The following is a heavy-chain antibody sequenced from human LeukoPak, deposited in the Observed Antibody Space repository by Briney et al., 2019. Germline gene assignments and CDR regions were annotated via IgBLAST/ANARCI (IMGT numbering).Heavy chain of an antibody. CDR1: GYTFTSYG. CDR2: ISAYNGNT. D-gene: IGHD3-9*01. J-gene: IGHJ4*02. CDR3: ARDGEYDILTGYYTAVDY. Sequence: GASVKVSCKASGYTFTSYGISWVRQAPGQGLEWMGWISAYNGNTNYAQKLQGRVTMTTDTSTTTAYMELRSLRSDDTAVYYRARDGEYDILTGYYTAVDYWGQGTLVTVSS. V-gene: IGHV1-18*01.